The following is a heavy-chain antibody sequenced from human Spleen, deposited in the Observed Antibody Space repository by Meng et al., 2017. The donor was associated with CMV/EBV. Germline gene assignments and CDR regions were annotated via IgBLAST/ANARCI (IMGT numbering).Heavy chain of an antibody. CDR3: ARDFSNFHWLDS. Sequence: CTFSRGSISSGDYYWRWTRQPPGKGLEWIGYIYYNEKTNYNPSLKSRVTISVDKSKNQFSLKLNSVTAADTAVYYCARDFSNFHWLDSWGQGTLVTVSS. D-gene: IGHD4-11*01. J-gene: IGHJ5*01. CDR1: RGSISSGDYY. V-gene: IGHV4-30-4*08. CDR2: IYYNEKT.